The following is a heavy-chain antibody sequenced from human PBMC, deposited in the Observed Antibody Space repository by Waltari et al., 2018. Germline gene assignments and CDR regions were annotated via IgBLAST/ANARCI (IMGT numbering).Heavy chain of an antibody. CDR3: ARHGPDSYYYYYGMDV. J-gene: IGHJ6*02. CDR2: IYPVDSDT. Sequence: EVQLVQSGAEVKKPGESLKISCKGSGYSFTSYWIGWVRQLPGKGLEWMGIIYPVDSDTRYSPSFQGQVTISADKSISTAYLQWSSLKASDTAMYYCARHGPDSYYYYYGMDVWGQGTTVTVSS. V-gene: IGHV5-51*01. D-gene: IGHD2-15*01. CDR1: GYSFTSYW.